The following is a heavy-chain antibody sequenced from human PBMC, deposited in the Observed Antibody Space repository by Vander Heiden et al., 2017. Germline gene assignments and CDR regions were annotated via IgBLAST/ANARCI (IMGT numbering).Heavy chain of an antibody. J-gene: IGHJ4*02. CDR2: IKEDGSEK. CDR1: GFTFSRYW. Sequence: VQLVESAGGLAPPGGSLRLSCAASGFTFSRYWMSWVRQAPEKGLEWVASIKEDGSEKYYVDSVKGRFTISRDNAKNSLYLQMNSLRVEDTAVYYCARGGGWDHDYWGQGTLVTVSS. V-gene: IGHV3-7*01. D-gene: IGHD6-19*01. CDR3: ARGGGWDHDY.